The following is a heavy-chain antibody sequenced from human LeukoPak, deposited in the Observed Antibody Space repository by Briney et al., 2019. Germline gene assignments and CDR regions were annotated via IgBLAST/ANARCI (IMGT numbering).Heavy chain of an antibody. CDR2: SSYFGST. J-gene: IGHJ4*02. V-gene: IGHV4-39*01. D-gene: IGHD2-2*01. Sequence: PSETLSLTCTVSGGSISSSNYYWGWVRQPPGKGLECIGSSSYFGSTYYNASLESRVTIAVDSSKNQFSLTLTSVTAADTAMYYCARLRSTWLFDCWGQGTTVTVSS. CDR1: GGSISSSNYY. CDR3: ARLRSTWLFDC.